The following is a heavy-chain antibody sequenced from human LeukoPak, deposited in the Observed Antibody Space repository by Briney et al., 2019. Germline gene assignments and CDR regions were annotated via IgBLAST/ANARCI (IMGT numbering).Heavy chain of an antibody. V-gene: IGHV4-34*01. CDR3: ARPRYGSGSLDS. CDR2: INHSGST. Sequence: GSLRLSCAASGFTFSDSAMNWVRQPPGKGLEWIGEINHSGSTTSNPSLNNRVTISVDTSKNQFSLKLTSVTAADTAVYYCARPRYGSGSLDSWGQGTLVTVSS. D-gene: IGHD3-10*01. CDR1: GFTFSDSA. J-gene: IGHJ4*02.